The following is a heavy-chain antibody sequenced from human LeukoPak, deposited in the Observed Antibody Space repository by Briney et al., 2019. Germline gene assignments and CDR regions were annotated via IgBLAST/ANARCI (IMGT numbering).Heavy chain of an antibody. Sequence: SETLSLTCTVSVGSLSSFYWSWIPEPPGHGVGWRGYIYYSGSTNYNPSLKSRVTISVDTSKNQFSLKLSSVTAADTAVYYCARGRDRDGSPDGFDYWGQGTLVTVSS. CDR3: ARGRDRDGSPDGFDY. D-gene: IGHD5-24*01. CDR1: VGSLSSFY. V-gene: IGHV4-59*01. J-gene: IGHJ4*02. CDR2: IYYSGST.